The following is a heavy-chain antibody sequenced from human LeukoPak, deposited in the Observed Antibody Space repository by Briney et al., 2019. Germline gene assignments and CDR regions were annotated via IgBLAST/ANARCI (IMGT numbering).Heavy chain of an antibody. Sequence: GGSLRLSCAASGFTFSSFAITWVRQAPGKGLEWVSGISGSGGNTYDADSVKGRFTTSRDKSRNTVYLQMNSLRAEDTAVYYCAKGYNYDFGHNVGDSYYYMDVWGKGTTVTVSS. CDR3: AKGYNYDFGHNVGDSYYYMDV. J-gene: IGHJ6*03. CDR1: GFTFSSFA. V-gene: IGHV3-23*01. CDR2: ISGSGGNT. D-gene: IGHD3-22*01.